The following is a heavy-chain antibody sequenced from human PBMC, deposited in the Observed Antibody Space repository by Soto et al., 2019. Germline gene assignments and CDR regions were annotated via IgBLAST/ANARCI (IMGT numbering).Heavy chain of an antibody. CDR3: ARAQGSRTSVESYYYYYSGMDV. CDR1: GGTFSSYA. V-gene: IGHV1-69*01. Sequence: QVQLVQSGAEVKKPGSSVKVSCKASGGTFSSYAISWVRQAPGQGLEWMGGIIPVSETTNYAQKFQGRVTITADESKSTAYMELSSLRSEDTAVYYCARAQGSRTSVESYYYYYSGMDVWGQGTTVTVSS. CDR2: IIPVSETT. D-gene: IGHD2-2*01. J-gene: IGHJ6*02.